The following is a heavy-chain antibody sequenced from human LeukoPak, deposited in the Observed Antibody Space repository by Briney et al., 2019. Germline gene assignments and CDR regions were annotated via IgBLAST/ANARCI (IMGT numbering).Heavy chain of an antibody. CDR1: GFTFSDYY. CDR2: ISSSGSTI. Sequence: GGSLRLSCAASGFTFSDYYMSWIRQAPGKGLEWVSYISSSGSTIYYADSVKGRLTISRDNAKNSLYLQMNSLRAEDTAVYYCARDAPCYGVGSTAIAVAGTAGGYYYYGMDVWGQGTTVTVSS. J-gene: IGHJ6*02. V-gene: IGHV3-11*01. CDR3: ARDAPCYGVGSTAIAVAGTAGGYYYYGMDV. D-gene: IGHD6-19*01.